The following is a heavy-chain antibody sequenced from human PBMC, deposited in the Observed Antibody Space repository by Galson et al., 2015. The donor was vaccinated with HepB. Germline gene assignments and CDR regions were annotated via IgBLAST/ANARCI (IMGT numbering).Heavy chain of an antibody. Sequence: SVKVSCKASGGTFSSYAISWVRQAPGQGLEWMGGIIPIFGTANYAQKFQGRVTITADESTSTAYMELSSLRSEDTAVYYCARRLGELSSDAFDIWGQGTVVTVSS. CDR3: ARRLGELSSDAFDI. D-gene: IGHD3-16*02. V-gene: IGHV1-69*13. CDR2: IIPIFGTA. CDR1: GGTFSSYA. J-gene: IGHJ3*02.